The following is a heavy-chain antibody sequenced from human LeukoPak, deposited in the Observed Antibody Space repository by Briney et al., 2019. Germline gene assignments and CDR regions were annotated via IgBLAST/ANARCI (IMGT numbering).Heavy chain of an antibody. D-gene: IGHD6-13*01. CDR3: AKDWYDYTSRGSTVDF. V-gene: IGHV3-30*18. Sequence: PGRSLTLSCAASGFTFSGYFMHSVRQPPSKGLEWVAVISYVGTNKHYADSVRGRFTISRDNSKSTLYLQMNSVRAEDTAVYYCAKDWYDYTSRGSTVDFWGQGTLVTVSS. J-gene: IGHJ4*02. CDR2: ISYVGTNK. CDR1: GFTFSGYF.